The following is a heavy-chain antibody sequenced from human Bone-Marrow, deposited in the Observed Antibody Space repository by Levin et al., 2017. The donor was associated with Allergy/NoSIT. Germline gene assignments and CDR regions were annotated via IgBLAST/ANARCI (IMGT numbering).Heavy chain of an antibody. CDR2: INHSGST. V-gene: IGHV4-34*01. CDR1: GGSFSGYY. Sequence: SQTLSLTCAVYGGSFSGYYWSWIRQPPGKGLEWIGEINHSGSTNYNPSLKSRVTISVDTSKNQFSLKLSSVTAADTAVYYCARWGGLMTTVIAGDYWGQGTLVTVSS. D-gene: IGHD4-17*01. CDR3: ARWGGLMTTVIAGDY. J-gene: IGHJ4*02.